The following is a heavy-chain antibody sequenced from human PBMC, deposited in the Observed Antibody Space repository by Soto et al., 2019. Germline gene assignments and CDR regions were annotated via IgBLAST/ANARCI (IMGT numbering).Heavy chain of an antibody. Sequence: SETLSLTCSVSGADINTYSWTWVRQPAGKGLEWIGRINPSASINYNPSLTRRVTMSVDTSTNQFSLKLASVTAADTAVYYCARGVPFGHYSMDVWGQGTTVTVSS. CDR3: ARGVPFGHYSMDV. D-gene: IGHD3-3*01. CDR2: INPSASI. CDR1: GADINTYS. J-gene: IGHJ6*02. V-gene: IGHV4-4*07.